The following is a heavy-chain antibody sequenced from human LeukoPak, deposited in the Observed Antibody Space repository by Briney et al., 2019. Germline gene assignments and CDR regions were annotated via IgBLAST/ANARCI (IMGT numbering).Heavy chain of an antibody. CDR2: ILPIFGMT. J-gene: IGHJ4*02. V-gene: IGHV1-69*04. CDR1: GGTFSSFA. Sequence: SVKVSCKASGGTFSSFAISWVRQAPGQGLEWMGRILPIFGMTNYAQKFQGRVTINADKSTSTVNMELSSLRPEDTAVYYCVRGLSGFPGYYWGQGTLVIVSS. D-gene: IGHD2-15*01. CDR3: VRGLSGFPGYY.